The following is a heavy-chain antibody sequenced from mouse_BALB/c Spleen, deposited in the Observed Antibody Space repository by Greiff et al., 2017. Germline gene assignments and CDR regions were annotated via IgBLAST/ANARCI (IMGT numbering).Heavy chain of an antibody. Sequence: EVQLVESGPELVKPGASVKVSCKASGYAFTSYNMYWVKQSHGKSLEWIGYIDPYNGGTSYNQKFKGKATLTVDKSSSTAYMHLNSLTSEDSAVYYCARSGTTMITPYAMDYWGQGTSVTVSS. D-gene: IGHD2-4*01. CDR2: IDPYNGGT. J-gene: IGHJ4*01. V-gene: IGHV1S135*01. CDR1: GYAFTSYN. CDR3: ARSGTTMITPYAMDY.